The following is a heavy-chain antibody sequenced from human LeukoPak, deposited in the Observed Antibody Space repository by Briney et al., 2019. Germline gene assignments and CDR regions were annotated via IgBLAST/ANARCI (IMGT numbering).Heavy chain of an antibody. CDR2: ISGSGGST. Sequence: GGSLRLSRAASGFTFSSYAMNWVRQAPGKGLEWVSGISGSGGSTYYADSVKGRFTISRDNSKNTLYLQMNSLRAEDTAIYYCAKDWAVAGTNYFDYWGQGTLVTVSS. D-gene: IGHD6-19*01. J-gene: IGHJ4*02. CDR3: AKDWAVAGTNYFDY. V-gene: IGHV3-23*01. CDR1: GFTFSSYA.